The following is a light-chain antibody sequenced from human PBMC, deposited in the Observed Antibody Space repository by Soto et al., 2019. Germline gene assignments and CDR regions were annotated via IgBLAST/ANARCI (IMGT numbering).Light chain of an antibody. CDR2: DAS. J-gene: IGKJ3*01. Sequence: EIVLTQSPATLSLSPGERATLSCRASQGVSRYLAWYQQKPGQSPRLLIYDASNRATGIPARFSGSGSGTDLTLTISSLEPEAFAVYYCQQRSNWLFGPGTKVDIK. CDR3: QQRSNWL. V-gene: IGKV3-11*01. CDR1: QGVSRY.